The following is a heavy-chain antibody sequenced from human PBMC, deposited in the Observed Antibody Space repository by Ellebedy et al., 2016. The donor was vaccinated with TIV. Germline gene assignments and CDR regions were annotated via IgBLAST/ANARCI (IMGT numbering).Heavy chain of an antibody. V-gene: IGHV3-23*01. CDR1: GFTFRTYA. CDR3: AKSPLGSCSGAICYQLDY. J-gene: IGHJ4*02. D-gene: IGHD2-15*01. CDR2: ISGRDTGT. Sequence: PGGSLRLSCAASGFTFRTYAMSWVRQAPGRGLEWVAAISGRDTGTYHADSVKGRFTISRDNSKNKLYLQMNSLRVEDTAVYYCAKSPLGSCSGAICYQLDYWGQGTLVAVSS.